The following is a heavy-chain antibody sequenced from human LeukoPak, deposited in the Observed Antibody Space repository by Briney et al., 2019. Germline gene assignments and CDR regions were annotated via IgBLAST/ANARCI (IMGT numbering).Heavy chain of an antibody. V-gene: IGHV3-48*01. J-gene: IGHJ6*02. CDR2: ISSSSSTI. CDR3: ARVKYDFWSGYYYGMDV. D-gene: IGHD3-3*01. Sequence: GGSLRLSCAASGFTFSSYWMNWVRQAPGKGLEWVSYISSSSSTIYYADSVKGRFTISRDNAKNSLYLQMNSLRAEDTAVYYCARVKYDFWSGYYYGMDVWGQGTTVTVSS. CDR1: GFTFSSYW.